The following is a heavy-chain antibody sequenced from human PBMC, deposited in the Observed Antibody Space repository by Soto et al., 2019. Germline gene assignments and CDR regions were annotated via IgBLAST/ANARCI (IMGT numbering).Heavy chain of an antibody. Sequence: EVQLVESGGGLVQPGGSLRLSCAASGFTFSTYWMHWVRQAPGKGLVWVSRTNSDGSITNYADSVKGRFTISRDSAKNTVYLQMNSLRAEDTAVYHCASPSSGSYPRNALDIWGLGTLVTVSS. J-gene: IGHJ3*02. CDR3: ASPSSGSYPRNALDI. D-gene: IGHD1-26*01. CDR1: GFTFSTYW. V-gene: IGHV3-74*01. CDR2: TNSDGSIT.